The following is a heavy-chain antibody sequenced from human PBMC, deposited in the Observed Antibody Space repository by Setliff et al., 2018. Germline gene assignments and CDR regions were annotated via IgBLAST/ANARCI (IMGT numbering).Heavy chain of an antibody. D-gene: IGHD3-16*02. V-gene: IGHV3-7*03. J-gene: IGHJ4*02. CDR2: IKQDGSEK. Sequence: GESLKISCAASGLTFSSYWMSWVRQAPGKGLEWVANIKQDGSEKYYVDSVEGRFTISRDNAKNSLYLQMNSLRAEDTAVYYCARVYGASVWGNYPVDYWGQGTLVTVSS. CDR1: GLTFSSYW. CDR3: ARVYGASVWGNYPVDY.